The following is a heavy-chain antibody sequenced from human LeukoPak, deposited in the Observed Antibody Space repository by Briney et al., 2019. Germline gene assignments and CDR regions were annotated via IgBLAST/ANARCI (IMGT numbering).Heavy chain of an antibody. V-gene: IGHV3-23*01. CDR1: GFTFSNYD. CDR2: ISGSGGRT. CDR3: AKHDSEGYGDFGY. Sequence: GGSLRLSCAATGFTFSNYDMSWVRQAPGKGLEWVSGISGSGGRTWYADSVKGRFTITRDNFKNTLYLQMNSLRAEDTAVYYCAKHDSEGYGDFGYWGQGSLVTVSS. D-gene: IGHD3-22*01. J-gene: IGHJ4*02.